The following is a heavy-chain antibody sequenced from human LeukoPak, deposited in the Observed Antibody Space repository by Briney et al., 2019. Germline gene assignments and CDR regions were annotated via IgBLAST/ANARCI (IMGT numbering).Heavy chain of an antibody. CDR2: IKQDGSEK. D-gene: IGHD3-16*02. J-gene: IGHJ3*01. CDR1: GFTFSSYW. V-gene: IGHV3-7*01. Sequence: GGSLRLSCAASGFTFSSYWMSWVRQAPGKGLEWVANIKQDGSEKYYVDSVKGRFTISRDNAKNSLYLQMNSLRAEDAAVYYCARENDYVWGSYRPNPDAFDVWGQGTMVTVSS. CDR3: ARENDYVWGSYRPNPDAFDV.